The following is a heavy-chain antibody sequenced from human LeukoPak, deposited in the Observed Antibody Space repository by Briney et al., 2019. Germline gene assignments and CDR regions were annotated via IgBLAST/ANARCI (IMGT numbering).Heavy chain of an antibody. D-gene: IGHD3-10*01. CDR2: ISSSGSTI. V-gene: IGHV3-48*03. CDR1: GFTFSSYE. Sequence: GGSLRLSCAVSGFTFSSYEMNWVRQAPGKGLEWVSYISSSGSTIYYADSVKGRFTISRDNAKNSLYLQMNSLRAEDTAVYYCARDRITMVRGDGMDVWGKGTTVTVSS. J-gene: IGHJ6*04. CDR3: ARDRITMVRGDGMDV.